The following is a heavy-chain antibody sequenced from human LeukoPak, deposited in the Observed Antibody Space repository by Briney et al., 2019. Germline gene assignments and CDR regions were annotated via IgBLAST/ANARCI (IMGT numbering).Heavy chain of an antibody. Sequence: PGRSLRLSCAASGFTFSSYGMHWVRQAPGKGLEWVALIWYDGSNIYYADSVKGRFTISRDNPENTLYLQMNSLRAEDTAVYYCARGPLRSYYDFWSGYTDFDYWGQGTLVTVSS. CDR3: ARGPLRSYYDFWSGYTDFDY. V-gene: IGHV3-33*01. D-gene: IGHD3-3*01. CDR2: IWYDGSNI. J-gene: IGHJ4*02. CDR1: GFTFSSYG.